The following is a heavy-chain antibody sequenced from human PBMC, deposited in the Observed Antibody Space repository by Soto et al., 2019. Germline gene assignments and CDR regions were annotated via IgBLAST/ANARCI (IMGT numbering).Heavy chain of an antibody. V-gene: IGHV1-69*13. J-gene: IGHJ4*02. CDR3: ARAFDSGYGH. CDR2: IIPIFGTA. Sequence: GASVKVSCKASGYTFTSYGISWVRQAPGQGLEWMGGIIPIFGTANYAQKFQGRVTITADESTSTAYMELSSLRSEDTAVYYCARAFDSGYGHWGQGTLVTVSS. D-gene: IGHD5-12*01. CDR1: GYTFTSYG.